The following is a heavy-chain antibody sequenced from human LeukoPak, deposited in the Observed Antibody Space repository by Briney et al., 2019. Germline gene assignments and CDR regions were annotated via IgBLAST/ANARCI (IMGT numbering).Heavy chain of an antibody. J-gene: IGHJ5*02. V-gene: IGHV3-30*04. Sequence: GGSLRLSCVGSGFTFSRYDVHWVRQAPGKGLEWVAVISDDGKKKIYADSVKGRFSVSRDNAKNTLYLQMNSLRAEDTAVYYCAREGRGTPPLVLDNWFDPWGQGTLVTVSS. CDR2: ISDDGKKK. CDR1: GFTFSRYD. D-gene: IGHD3-3*01. CDR3: AREGRGTPPLVLDNWFDP.